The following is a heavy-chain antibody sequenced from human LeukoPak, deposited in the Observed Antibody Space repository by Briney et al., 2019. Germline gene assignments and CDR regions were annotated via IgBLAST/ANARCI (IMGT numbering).Heavy chain of an antibody. D-gene: IGHD6-19*01. V-gene: IGHV1-69*05. CDR1: GGTFSRYA. CDR3: ARGKQWLGYDYYYYYYMDV. J-gene: IGHJ6*03. CDR2: IIPIFGTA. Sequence: ASVKVSCKASGGTFSRYAISWVRQAPGQGLEWMGGIIPIFGTANYAQKFQGRVTITTDESTSTAYMELSSLRSEDTAVYYCARGKQWLGYDYYYYYYMDVWGKGTTVTVSS.